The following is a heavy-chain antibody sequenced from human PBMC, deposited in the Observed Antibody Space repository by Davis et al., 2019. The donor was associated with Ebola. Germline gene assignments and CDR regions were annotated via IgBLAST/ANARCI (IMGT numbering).Heavy chain of an antibody. CDR2: FDPEHGGA. J-gene: IGHJ4*02. V-gene: IGHV1-24*01. D-gene: IGHD3-3*01. CDR1: EYTLAELS. CDR3: ARIASFGDGVDY. Sequence: ASVKVSCKVSEYTLAELSIHWVRQVPGKGLEWMGSFDPEHGGAIYSQKFQGRVTMIDDTSTDTAYMELSSLRSEDTAVYYCARIASFGDGVDYWGQGTLVTVSS.